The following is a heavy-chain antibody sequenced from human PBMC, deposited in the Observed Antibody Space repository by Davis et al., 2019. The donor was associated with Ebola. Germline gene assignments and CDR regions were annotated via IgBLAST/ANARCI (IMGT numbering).Heavy chain of an antibody. Sequence: ASVKVSCKASGYTFTSYGISWVRQAPGQGLEWMGWISAYNGNTNYAQKLQGRVTMTTDTSTSTAYMELRSLRSDDTAVYYCARDSGDDSLAYYYYGMDVWGQGTTVTVSS. J-gene: IGHJ6*02. CDR2: ISAYNGNT. V-gene: IGHV1-18*01. D-gene: IGHD4-17*01. CDR3: ARDSGDDSLAYYYYGMDV. CDR1: GYTFTSYG.